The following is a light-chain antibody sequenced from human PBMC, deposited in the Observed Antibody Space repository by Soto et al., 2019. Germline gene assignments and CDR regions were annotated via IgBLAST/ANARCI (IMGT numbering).Light chain of an antibody. J-gene: IGKJ2*02. CDR2: GAS. CDR1: QSVSSSY. V-gene: IGKV3-20*01. CDR3: QKYGSSPST. Sequence: EIVLTQSPGTLSLSPGERATLSCRASQSVSSSYLAWYQQKPGQAPRLLIYGASSRATGIADRFSGSGSGTDFTLTISRLEPEDFAVYYCQKYGSSPSTFGQGTKVDIK.